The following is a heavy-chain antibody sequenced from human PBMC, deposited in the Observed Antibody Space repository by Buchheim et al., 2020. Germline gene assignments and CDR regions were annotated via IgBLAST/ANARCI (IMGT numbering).Heavy chain of an antibody. J-gene: IGHJ6*02. CDR1: GFTFISYG. CDR3: AKPRRGGYYYYGMNV. Sequence: QVQLVESGGGVVQPGRSLRLSCTASGFTFISYGMHWVRQAPGKGLEWVAVISNDGSSKYYADSVKGRFTISRDNSKTTLYLQMNSLRAEDTAVYYCAKPRRGGYYYYGMNVWGQGTT. CDR2: ISNDGSSK. V-gene: IGHV3-30*18. D-gene: IGHD3-10*01.